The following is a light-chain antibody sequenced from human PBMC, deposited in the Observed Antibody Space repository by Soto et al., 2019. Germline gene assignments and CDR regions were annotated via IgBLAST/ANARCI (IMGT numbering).Light chain of an antibody. V-gene: IGKV3-20*01. CDR1: QSVRSDY. CDR2: GAS. J-gene: IGKJ1*01. CDR3: QQLGT. Sequence: EIVLTQSPGTLSLSPGERATLSCRASQSVRSDYLAWYQQKPGQAPRLLFYGASNSATGIPDRFSGSGSGTDFTLTITRLEPEDVAVYDCQQLGTFGQGTKVEVK.